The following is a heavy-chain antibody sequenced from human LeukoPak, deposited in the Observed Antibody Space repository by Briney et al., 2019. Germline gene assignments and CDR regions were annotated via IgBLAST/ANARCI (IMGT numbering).Heavy chain of an antibody. CDR1: GYTFTSYG. CDR2: ISAYNGNT. D-gene: IGHD5-18*01. CDR3: ARGTASGYSYGYGLY. Sequence: ASVKVSCKASGYTFTSYGISWVRQAPGQGLEWMGWISAYNGNTNYAQKLQGRVTMTTDTSTSTDYMELRSLRSDDTAVYYRARGTASGYSYGYGLYWGQGTLVTVSS. J-gene: IGHJ4*02. V-gene: IGHV1-18*04.